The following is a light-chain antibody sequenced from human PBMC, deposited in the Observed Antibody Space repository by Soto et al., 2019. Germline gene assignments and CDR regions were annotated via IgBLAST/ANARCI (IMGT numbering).Light chain of an antibody. J-gene: IGKJ4*01. V-gene: IGKV3-20*01. CDR1: QSVSSSY. CDR3: QQYGSSLSLT. CDR2: GAS. Sequence: EIVLTQSPGTLSLSPGERATLSCRASQSVSSSYLAWYQQKPGQAPRLLIYGASSRATGIPDRFSGSGSGTDFTLTSSRLAPEDFAVYYCQQYGSSLSLTFGGGTKVEIK.